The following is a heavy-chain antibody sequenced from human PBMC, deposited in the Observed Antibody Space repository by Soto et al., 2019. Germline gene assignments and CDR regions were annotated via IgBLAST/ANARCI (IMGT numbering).Heavy chain of an antibody. J-gene: IGHJ6*02. CDR2: LVVGTGNT. CDR1: GFTFRSSA. Sequence: SVKVSCKTSGFTFRSSAVQWVRQARGQRLEWIAWLVVGTGNTNYAQKFQQRVTISSDRSTNTVSMELSSLTSEDTAVYYCATGAYCSGGSCSDYYYYYYGMDLWGQGTKGTV. CDR3: ATGAYCSGGSCSDYYYYYYGMDL. V-gene: IGHV1-58*01. D-gene: IGHD2-15*01.